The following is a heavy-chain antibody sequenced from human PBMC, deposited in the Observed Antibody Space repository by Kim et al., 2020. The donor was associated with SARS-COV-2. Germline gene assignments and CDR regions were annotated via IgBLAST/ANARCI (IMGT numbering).Heavy chain of an antibody. V-gene: IGHV3-33*05. D-gene: IGHD3-22*01. Sequence: GGSLRLSCAASGFTFSSYGMHWVRQAPGKGLEWVAVISYDGSNKYYADSVKGRFTISRDNSKNTLYLQMNSLRAEDTAVYYCARDKGLFRRVDYYGMDVWGQGTTVTVSS. CDR1: GFTFSSYG. CDR3: ARDKGLFRRVDYYGMDV. J-gene: IGHJ6*02. CDR2: ISYDGSNK.